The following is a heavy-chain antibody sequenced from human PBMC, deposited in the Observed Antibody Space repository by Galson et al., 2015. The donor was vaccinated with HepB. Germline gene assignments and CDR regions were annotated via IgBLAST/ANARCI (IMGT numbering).Heavy chain of an antibody. CDR3: ARGGLHYVDIVATLMGDYYYYGMDV. CDR2: MNPNSGNT. V-gene: IGHV1-8*01. D-gene: IGHD5-12*01. CDR1: GYTFTSYD. J-gene: IGHJ6*02. Sequence: SVKVSCKASGYTFTSYDINWVRQATGQGLEWMGWMNPNSGNTGYAQKFQGRVTMTRNTSISTAYMELSSLRSEDTAVYYCARGGLHYVDIVATLMGDYYYYGMDVWGQGTTVTVSS.